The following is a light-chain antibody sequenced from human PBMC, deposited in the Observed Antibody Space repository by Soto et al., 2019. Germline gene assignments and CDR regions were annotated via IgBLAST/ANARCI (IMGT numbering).Light chain of an antibody. CDR2: GAS. CDR3: QQYNNWRGT. CDR1: QSVSSN. Sequence: EIVMTQSPATLSVSPGERATLSCRASQSVSSNLAWDQQKPGQAPRLLIYGASTRATGIPARFSGSRSGTEFTLTISSLQSEDFAVYYCQQYNNWRGTFGQGTKVEIK. J-gene: IGKJ1*01. V-gene: IGKV3-15*01.